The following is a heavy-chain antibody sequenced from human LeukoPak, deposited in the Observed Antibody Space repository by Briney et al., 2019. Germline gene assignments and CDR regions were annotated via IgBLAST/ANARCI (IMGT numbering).Heavy chain of an antibody. J-gene: IGHJ4*02. Sequence: GASLRISCKGSGYSFTSYWISWVRQMPGKGLGWMGRIDPSDSYTNYSPSFQGHVTISADKSISTAYLQWSSLKASDTAMYYCARIPVDTSFGIDYWGQGTLVTVSS. CDR2: IDPSDSYT. CDR1: GYSFTSYW. CDR3: ARIPVDTSFGIDY. D-gene: IGHD5-18*01. V-gene: IGHV5-10-1*01.